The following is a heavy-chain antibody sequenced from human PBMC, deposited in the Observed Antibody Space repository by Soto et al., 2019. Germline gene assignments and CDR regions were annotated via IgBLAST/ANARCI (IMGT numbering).Heavy chain of an antibody. J-gene: IGHJ5*02. CDR2: IIPIFGTA. CDR3: ACDNRRGSIHDHWFHP. CDR1: GGTFSSYA. V-gene: IGHV1-69*13. D-gene: IGHD2-15*01. Sequence: SVKVSCEASGGTFSSYAISWVRQAPGQGLEGMGGIIPIFGTANYAQKFQGRVTITAEESTSTAYMELSSLRSGDTAVYYCACDNRRGSIHDHWFHPWGQGPMVTVSS.